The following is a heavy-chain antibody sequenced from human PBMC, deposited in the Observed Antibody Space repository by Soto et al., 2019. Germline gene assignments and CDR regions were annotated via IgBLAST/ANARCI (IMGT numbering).Heavy chain of an antibody. CDR2: IYHSGST. CDR1: GYSISSVYH. J-gene: IGHJ6*02. V-gene: IGHV4-38-2*01. D-gene: IGHD3-3*01. Sequence: SETLSLRCDVSGYSISSVYHRGWIRQPAGKQLEWIGSIYHSGSTYYNPSLKSRVTISVATSKNQFSLKLSSVTAADTAVYYCARALSGPSVYYYYYGMDVWAQGSTVAASS. CDR3: ARALSGPSVYYYYYGMDV.